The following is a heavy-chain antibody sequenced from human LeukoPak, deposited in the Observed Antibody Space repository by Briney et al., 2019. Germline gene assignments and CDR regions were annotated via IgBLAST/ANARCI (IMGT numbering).Heavy chain of an antibody. J-gene: IGHJ4*02. V-gene: IGHV4-59*01. D-gene: IGHD5-12*01. CDR2: IYYSGST. CDR3: ARGGPNSGYY. CDR1: GGSISSYY. Sequence: SETLSLTCTVSGGSISSYYWSWIRQPPGKGLEWIGYIYYSGSTNYNPTLKSRVTISVDTSKNQFSLKLSSVTAADTAVYYCARGGPNSGYYWGQGTLVTVSS.